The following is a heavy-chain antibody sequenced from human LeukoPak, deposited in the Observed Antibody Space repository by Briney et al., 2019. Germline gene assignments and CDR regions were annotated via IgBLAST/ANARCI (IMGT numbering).Heavy chain of an antibody. Sequence: SVKVSCKASGGTLSSYAISWVRQAPGQGLEWMGGIIPIFGTANYAQKFQGRVTITADESTSTAYMELSSLRSEDTAVYYCARKEGDGNAFDIWGQGTMVTVSS. CDR3: ARKEGDGNAFDI. CDR2: IIPIFGTA. CDR1: GGTLSSYA. D-gene: IGHD1-14*01. J-gene: IGHJ3*02. V-gene: IGHV1-69*13.